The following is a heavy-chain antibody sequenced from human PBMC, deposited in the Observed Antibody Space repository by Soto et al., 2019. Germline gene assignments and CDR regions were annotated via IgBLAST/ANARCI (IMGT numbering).Heavy chain of an antibody. V-gene: IGHV2-26*01. CDR2: ILSDVEQ. J-gene: IGHJ4*02. D-gene: IGHD3-10*01. CDR1: GFSLTNVQKG. CDR3: ARISARFGASHFDF. Sequence: QVTLKESGPVLVQATETLTLTCNVSGFSLTNVQKGVAWIRQPPGKALEWLAHILSDVEQSYKSSLKKRLTISQDTSKRQVVLVMTNVEPVDTATYYCARISARFGASHFDFWGQGSSVIVSS.